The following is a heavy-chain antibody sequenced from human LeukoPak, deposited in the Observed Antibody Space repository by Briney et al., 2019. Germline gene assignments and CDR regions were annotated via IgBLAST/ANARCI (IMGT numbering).Heavy chain of an antibody. J-gene: IGHJ4*02. V-gene: IGHV3-23*01. Sequence: GGSLRLSCAASGFTSSSYAMSWVRQAPGKGLEWVSGISGSGGSTYYADSVKGRFTISRDNSKNTLYLQMNSLRAEDTAVYYCANRPYYYDSSGSHYWGQGTLVTVSS. CDR3: ANRPYYYDSSGSHY. CDR1: GFTSSSYA. D-gene: IGHD3-22*01. CDR2: ISGSGGST.